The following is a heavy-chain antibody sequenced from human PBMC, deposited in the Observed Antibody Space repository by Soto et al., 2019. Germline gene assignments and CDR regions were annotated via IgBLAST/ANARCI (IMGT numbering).Heavy chain of an antibody. CDR3: ARVETTRQDYYGMDV. CDR2: INSDGSST. V-gene: IGHV3-74*01. Sequence: GGSLRLSCAASGFTFSSYWMHWVRQAPGKGLVWVSRINSDGSSTSYADSVKGRFTISRDNAKNTLYLQMNSLRAEDTAVYYCARVETTRQDYYGMDVWGQGTTVTVSS. D-gene: IGHD1-1*01. J-gene: IGHJ6*02. CDR1: GFTFSSYW.